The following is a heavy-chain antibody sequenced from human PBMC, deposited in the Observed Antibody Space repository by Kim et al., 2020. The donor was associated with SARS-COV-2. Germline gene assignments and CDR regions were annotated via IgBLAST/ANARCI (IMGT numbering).Heavy chain of an antibody. CDR1: GFTVSSNY. Sequence: GGSLRLSCAASGFTVSSNYMSWVRQAPGKGLEWVSGIYSGGSTYYAESVKGGFTISSHNSKNTLYFQMINLRTEDTAVYYCSRVGQAGIPYWGQVTLVTV. V-gene: IGHV3-53*04. D-gene: IGHD6-13*01. CDR3: SRVGQAGIPY. J-gene: IGHJ4*02. CDR2: IYSGGST.